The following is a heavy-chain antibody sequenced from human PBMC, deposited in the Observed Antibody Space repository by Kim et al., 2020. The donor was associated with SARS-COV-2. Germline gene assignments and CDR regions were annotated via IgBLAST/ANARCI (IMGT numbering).Heavy chain of an antibody. CDR2: ISYDGSNK. J-gene: IGHJ6*02. CDR3: ARGLGGGYYYGMDV. D-gene: IGHD1-26*01. V-gene: IGHV3-30*04. CDR1: GFTFSSYA. Sequence: GGSLRLSCAASGFTFSSYAMHWVRQAPGKGLEWVAVISYDGSNKYYADSVKARFTISRDNSKNTLYLQMNSLRAEDTAVYYCARGLGGGYYYGMDVWGQGTTVTVSS.